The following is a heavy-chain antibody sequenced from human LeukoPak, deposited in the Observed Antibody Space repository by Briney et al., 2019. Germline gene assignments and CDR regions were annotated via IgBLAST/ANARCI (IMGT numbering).Heavy chain of an antibody. CDR2: INPSGGST. V-gene: IGHV1-46*01. CDR3: ARWTTTYLDY. Sequence: GASVKVSCKASGYTFTSYYIHWVRQAPGQGLEWMGIINPSGGSTNYAQKFQGGVTMTRDTSTSTVYMELSSLRSEDSAVYYCARWTTTYLDYWGQGTLVTVSS. J-gene: IGHJ4*02. CDR1: GYTFTSYY. D-gene: IGHD4-11*01.